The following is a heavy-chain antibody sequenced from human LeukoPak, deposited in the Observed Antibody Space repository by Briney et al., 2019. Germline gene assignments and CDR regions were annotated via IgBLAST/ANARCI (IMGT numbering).Heavy chain of an antibody. V-gene: IGHV1-18*01. J-gene: IGHJ4*02. CDR2: ISTYNGNT. CDR1: GYSFTSYG. D-gene: IGHD3-22*01. Sequence: ASVKVSCKASGYSFTSYGISWVRQAPGQGLEWMGWISTYNGNTNYAQNLQGRVTMVTETSTNTAYMELRSLRSDDTAMYYCARDSYYYDPWYFDDWGQGTLVTVSS. CDR3: ARDSYYYDPWYFDD.